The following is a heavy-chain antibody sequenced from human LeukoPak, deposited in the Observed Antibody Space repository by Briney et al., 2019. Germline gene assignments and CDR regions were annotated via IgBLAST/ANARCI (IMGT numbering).Heavy chain of an antibody. CDR3: ARLAGSSRIY. V-gene: IGHV4-34*01. Sequence: SETLSLTCAVYGGSFSGYYWSWIRQPPGKGLEWIGEINHSGSTNYNPSLKSRVTISVDTSKNQFSLKLSSVTAADTAVYYCARLAGSSRIYWGQGTRVTISS. J-gene: IGHJ4*02. D-gene: IGHD6-13*01. CDR2: INHSGST. CDR1: GGSFSGYY.